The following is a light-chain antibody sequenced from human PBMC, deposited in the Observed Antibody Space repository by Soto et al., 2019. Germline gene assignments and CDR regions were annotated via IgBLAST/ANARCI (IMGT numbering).Light chain of an antibody. CDR1: QDISSW. V-gene: IGKV1-12*01. Sequence: DIQMTHSPSSVSASVGDIVTITCRASQDISSWLAWYQQKPGKAPNLLIYAASSLQSGVPSRFSGSGSGTDFTLTINSLQPEDIATYYCQQTNSFPRTFGQGTKVDIK. J-gene: IGKJ1*01. CDR2: AAS. CDR3: QQTNSFPRT.